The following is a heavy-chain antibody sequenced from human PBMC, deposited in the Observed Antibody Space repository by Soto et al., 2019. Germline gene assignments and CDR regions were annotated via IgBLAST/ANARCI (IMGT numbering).Heavy chain of an antibody. Sequence: ASVKVSCKASGGTFSSYAISWVRQAPGQGLEWMGGIIPIFGTANYAQKFQGRVTITADESTSTAYMELSSLRSEDTAVYYCARVRLRITMVRGALGLFDPWGQGTLVTVSS. CDR2: IIPIFGTA. V-gene: IGHV1-69*13. CDR1: GGTFSSYA. D-gene: IGHD3-10*01. CDR3: ARVRLRITMVRGALGLFDP. J-gene: IGHJ5*02.